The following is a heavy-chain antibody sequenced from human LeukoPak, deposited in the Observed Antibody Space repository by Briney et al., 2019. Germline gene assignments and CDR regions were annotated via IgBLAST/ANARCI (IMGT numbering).Heavy chain of an antibody. CDR2: ISTSSSYI. CDR3: ARGSYSSSWKTFDY. Sequence: PGGSLRLSCAASGFTFSRYIMNWVRQAPGKGLEWVSSISTSSSYIYYADSVKGRFTISRDNAKNSLYLQMNSLRADDTAMYYCARGSYSSSWKTFDYWGQGTLVTVSS. D-gene: IGHD6-13*01. V-gene: IGHV3-21*01. J-gene: IGHJ4*02. CDR1: GFTFSRYI.